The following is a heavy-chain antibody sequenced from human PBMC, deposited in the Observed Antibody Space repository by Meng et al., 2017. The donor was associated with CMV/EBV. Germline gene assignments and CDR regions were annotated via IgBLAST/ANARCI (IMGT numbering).Heavy chain of an antibody. CDR2: IYSNDNK. CDR3: AHRLQGYTSNWDGALFDY. J-gene: IGHJ4*02. D-gene: IGHD6-13*01. CDR1: LSTPRLC. Sequence: LSTPRLCVGSLRPPPRSSLGWLPVIYSNDNKRYSPSLKSRLTIPKDTPNNQVVLTMTNMDPVDTATYYCAHRLQGYTSNWDGALFDYWGQGTLVTVSS. V-gene: IGHV2-5*01.